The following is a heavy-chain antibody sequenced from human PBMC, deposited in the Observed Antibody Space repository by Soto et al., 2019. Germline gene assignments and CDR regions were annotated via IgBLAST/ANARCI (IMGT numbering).Heavy chain of an antibody. CDR3: ARGSSIAGLYYGMDV. CDR1: GGSISSGGYY. D-gene: IGHD6-6*01. Sequence: QVQLQESGPGLVKPSQTLSLTCTVSGGSISSGGYYWTWIRQHPGKGLEWIGYNYYSGITYYNPSLNIRVTITLDTSKKQFYLKLSYVTAADTEVYYCARGSSIAGLYYGMDVWGQGTTDTVSS. J-gene: IGHJ6*02. CDR2: NYYSGIT. V-gene: IGHV4-31*03.